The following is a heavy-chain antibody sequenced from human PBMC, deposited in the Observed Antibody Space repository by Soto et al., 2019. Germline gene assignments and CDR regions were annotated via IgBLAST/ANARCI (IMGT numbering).Heavy chain of an antibody. CDR2: IRSKAYGGTT. CDR1: GFTFGDYA. V-gene: IGHV3-49*03. CDR3: TREGYYGSAPYGMDV. Sequence: GGSLRLSCTASGFTFGDYAVSWFRQAPGKGLEWVGFIRSKAYGGTTEYAASVKGRFTISRDDSKSIAYLQMNSLKTEDTAVYYCTREGYYGSAPYGMDVWGQGTTVTVSS. D-gene: IGHD3-10*01. J-gene: IGHJ6*02.